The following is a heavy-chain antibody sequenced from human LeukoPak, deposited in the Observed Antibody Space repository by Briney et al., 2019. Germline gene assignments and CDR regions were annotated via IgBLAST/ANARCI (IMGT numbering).Heavy chain of an antibody. J-gene: IGHJ4*02. CDR2: IIPIFGTA. V-gene: IGHV1-69*05. CDR3: ARSPPYSSSLSFDY. D-gene: IGHD6-13*01. CDR1: GGTFSSYA. Sequence: ASVKVSCKASGGTFSSYAISWVRQAPGQGLEWMGRIIPIFGTANYAQKFQGRVTITTDESTSTAYMELSSLRSEDTAVYYCARSPPYSSSLSFDYWGQGTLVTVSS.